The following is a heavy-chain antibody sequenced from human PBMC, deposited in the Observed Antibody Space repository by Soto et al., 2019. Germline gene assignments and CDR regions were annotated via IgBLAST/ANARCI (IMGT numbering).Heavy chain of an antibody. CDR3: ARLPRTLIDY. Sequence: EVQLVESGGALVQPGGSLRLSCEVSGLTFRNYWMNWVRQAPGKGLEWVANINEDGSAKYYVDSVRGRFTISRDNANNLLYLLMNSRRAEDTAVYYCARLPRTLIDYWGQGALVTVSS. CDR1: GLTFRNYW. V-gene: IGHV3-7*01. J-gene: IGHJ4*02. CDR2: INEDGSAK.